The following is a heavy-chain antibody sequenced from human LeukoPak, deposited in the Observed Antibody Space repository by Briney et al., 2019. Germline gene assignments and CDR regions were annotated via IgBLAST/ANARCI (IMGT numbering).Heavy chain of an antibody. CDR2: IYTSGST. D-gene: IGHD3-10*01. CDR1: GDSISIYY. J-gene: IGHJ4*02. V-gene: IGHV4-4*07. Sequence: SETLSLTCTVSGDSISIYYWSWIRQPAGKGLEWIGRIYTSGSTNYNPSLKSRVTISVDKSKNQFSLKLSSVTAADTAVYYCARGPPYYGSGSYSYWGQGTLVTVSS. CDR3: ARGPPYYGSGSYSY.